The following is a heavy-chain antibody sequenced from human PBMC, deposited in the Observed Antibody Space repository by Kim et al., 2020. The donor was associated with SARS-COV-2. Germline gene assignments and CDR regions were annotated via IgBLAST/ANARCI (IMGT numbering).Heavy chain of an antibody. V-gene: IGHV4-34*01. CDR2: INHSGST. Sequence: SETLSLTCAVYGGSFSGYYWSWIRQPPGKGLEWIGEINHSGSTNYNPSLKSRVTISVDTSKNQFSLKLSSVTAADTAVYYCARHRSTHRPFDYWGQGTLVTVSS. D-gene: IGHD1-26*01. CDR1: GGSFSGYY. CDR3: ARHRSTHRPFDY. J-gene: IGHJ4*02.